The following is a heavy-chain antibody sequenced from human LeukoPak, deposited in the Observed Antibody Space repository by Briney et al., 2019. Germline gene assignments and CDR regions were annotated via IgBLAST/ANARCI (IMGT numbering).Heavy chain of an antibody. J-gene: IGHJ4*02. CDR1: GYTFTSYY. D-gene: IGHD5-18*01. Sequence: ASVKVSCKASGYTFTSYYMHWVRQAPGQGLEWMGIINPSGGSTSYAQKFQCRVTMTRDTSTSTVYMELSRLRSEDTAVYYCTRGRGYSYGYPPDDYWGQGTLVTVSS. CDR2: INPSGGST. V-gene: IGHV1-46*03. CDR3: TRGRGYSYGYPPDDY.